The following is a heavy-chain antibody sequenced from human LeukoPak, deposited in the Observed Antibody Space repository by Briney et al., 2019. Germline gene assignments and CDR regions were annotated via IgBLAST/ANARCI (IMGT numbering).Heavy chain of an antibody. D-gene: IGHD2-15*01. CDR1: GYTFTGYF. CDR2: VNPNSGGT. CDR3: ARYCSGGSCYSSLAFYY. V-gene: IGHV1-2*02. Sequence: ASVKVSCKASGYTFTGYFMHWVRQAPGQGLEWMGWVNPNSGGTNYAQKFQGRVTMTRDTSISTAYMELSRLRSDDTAAYYCARYCSGGSCYSSLAFYYWGQGTLVTVSS. J-gene: IGHJ4*02.